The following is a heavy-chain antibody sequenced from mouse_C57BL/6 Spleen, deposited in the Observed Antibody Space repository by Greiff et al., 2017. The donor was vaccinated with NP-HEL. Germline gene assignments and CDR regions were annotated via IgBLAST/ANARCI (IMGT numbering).Heavy chain of an antibody. J-gene: IGHJ3*01. V-gene: IGHV1-42*01. CDR1: GYSFTGYY. CDR3: AREGRDLAWFAY. Sequence: VQLQQSGPELVKPGASVKISCKASGYSFTGYYMNWVKQSPEKSLEWIGEINPSTGGTTYNQKFKAKASLTVDKSSSTAYMQLKSLTSEDSAVYYCAREGRDLAWFAYWGQGTLVTVSA. CDR2: INPSTGGT.